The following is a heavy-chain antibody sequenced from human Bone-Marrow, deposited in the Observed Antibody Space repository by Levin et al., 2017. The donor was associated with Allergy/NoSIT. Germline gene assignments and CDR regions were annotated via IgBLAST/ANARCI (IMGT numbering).Heavy chain of an antibody. CDR1: GFTFSNYG. J-gene: IGHJ4*02. V-gene: IGHV3-30*03. Sequence: GGSLRLSCVASGFTFSNYGMHWVRQAPGKGLEWVAVISYEGSNKYYVDSVEGRFTISKDNSKYTLYLQMDSLRPEDTAVYYCARPKSGDYGEFDYWGQGTLVTVSS. CDR3: ARPKSGDYGEFDY. D-gene: IGHD4-17*01. CDR2: ISYEGSNK.